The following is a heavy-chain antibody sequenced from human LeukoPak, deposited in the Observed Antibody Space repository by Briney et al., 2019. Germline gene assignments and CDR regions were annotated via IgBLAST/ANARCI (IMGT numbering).Heavy chain of an antibody. D-gene: IGHD6-19*01. CDR2: ISYDGSNK. CDR3: ARDRIEGIAVSGDFDY. CDR1: GFTFSSYA. J-gene: IGHJ4*02. Sequence: PGGSLRLSCAASGFTFSSYAIHWVRQAPGKGLEWVAVISYDGSNKYYADSVKGRFTISRDNSKNTLYLQMNSLRAEDTDVYYCARDRIEGIAVSGDFDYWGQGTLVTVSS. V-gene: IGHV3-30-3*01.